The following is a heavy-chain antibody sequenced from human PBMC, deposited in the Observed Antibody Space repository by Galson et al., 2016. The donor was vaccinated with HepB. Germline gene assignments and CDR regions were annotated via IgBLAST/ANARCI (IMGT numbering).Heavy chain of an antibody. D-gene: IGHD1/OR15-1a*01. CDR3: VRGKNNAWYAYKRSYYYNMEV. V-gene: IGHV3-69-1*02. CDR2: ISYSNGV. CDR1: GFDSSRYD. J-gene: IGHJ6*02. Sequence: SLRLSCAASGFDSSRYDMNWVRKAPGKGLEWIAHISYSNGVSYAAAVKGRFTISRDNARDSLFLGMRSLSAEDTATYYCVRGKNNAWYAYKRSYYYNMEVWGRGSSVIVSS.